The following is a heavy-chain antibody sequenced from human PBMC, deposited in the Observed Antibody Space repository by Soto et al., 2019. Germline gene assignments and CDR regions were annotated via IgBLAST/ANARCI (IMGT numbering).Heavy chain of an antibody. CDR2: IYWDDDK. CDR3: AHSGYYYDSSRSRALYYFAY. J-gene: IGHJ4*02. CDR1: GFSLSTSGVG. Sequence: QITLKESGPTLVKPTQTLTLTCTFSGFSLSTSGVGVGWIRQPPGKALEWLALIYWDDDKRYSPSLKSRLTIHKAPSKNPVVLTMTNMDPVDTATYYCAHSGYYYDSSRSRALYYFAYWGQGTLVTVSS. V-gene: IGHV2-5*02. D-gene: IGHD3-22*01.